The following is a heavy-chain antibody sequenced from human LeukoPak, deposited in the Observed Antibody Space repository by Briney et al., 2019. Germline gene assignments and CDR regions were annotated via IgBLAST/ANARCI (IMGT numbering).Heavy chain of an antibody. V-gene: IGHV1-2*02. D-gene: IGHD4-23*01. CDR3: ARHYSGNGGDY. J-gene: IGHJ4*02. Sequence: ASVKVSCKASGYTFIGDYMHWVRRAPGQGLEWMGWINPNSGGTNYAQKFQGRVTMTRDTSISTAYMELSSLRSDDTAVYYCARHYSGNGGDYWGQGTLITVSS. CDR2: INPNSGGT. CDR1: GYTFIGDY.